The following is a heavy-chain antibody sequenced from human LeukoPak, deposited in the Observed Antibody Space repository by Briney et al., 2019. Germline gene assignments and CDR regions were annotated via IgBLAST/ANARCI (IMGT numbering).Heavy chain of an antibody. CDR3: AMVTTVITRAFDA. CDR1: GGSISSSNW. J-gene: IGHJ3*01. D-gene: IGHD4-23*01. CDR2: INHSGTT. V-gene: IGHV4-4*02. Sequence: PSETLSLTCAVSGGSISSSNWWSWVRQPPGKGLEWIGEINHSGTTKYNPSLKSRVTISVDTSKNQFSLKLSSVTAADTAVYYCAMVTTVITRAFDAWGQGTMVTVSS.